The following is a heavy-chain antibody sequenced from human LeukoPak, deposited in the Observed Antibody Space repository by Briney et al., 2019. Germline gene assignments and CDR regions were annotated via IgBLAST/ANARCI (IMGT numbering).Heavy chain of an antibody. V-gene: IGHV3-30*02. D-gene: IGHD1-26*01. CDR2: IRYDGSNK. CDR1: GFTFSSYG. Sequence: GGSLRLSCAASGFTFSSYGMHWVRQAPGKGLEWVAFIRYDGSNKYYADFVKGRFTISRDNSKNTLYLQMNSLRAEDTAVYYCAKDQVLGIVGATYYWDQGTLVTVSS. J-gene: IGHJ4*02. CDR3: AKDQVLGIVGATYY.